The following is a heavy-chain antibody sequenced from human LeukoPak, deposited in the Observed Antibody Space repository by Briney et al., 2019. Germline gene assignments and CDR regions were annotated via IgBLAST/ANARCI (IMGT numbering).Heavy chain of an antibody. D-gene: IGHD3-22*01. CDR3: ARAGYYDSSGYYYYYYGMDV. J-gene: IGHJ6*02. V-gene: IGHV3-48*03. CDR2: ISSSGSTI. CDR1: GFTFSSYE. Sequence: PWGSLTLSCAASGFTFSSYEMNWVRQAPGKGLEWVSYISSSGSTIYYADSVKGRFTISRDNAKNSLYLQMNSLRAEDTAVYYCARAGYYDSSGYYYYYYGMDVWGQGTTVTVSS.